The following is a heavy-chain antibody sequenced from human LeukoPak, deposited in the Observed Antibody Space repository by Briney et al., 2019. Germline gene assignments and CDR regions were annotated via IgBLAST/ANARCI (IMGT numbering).Heavy chain of an antibody. D-gene: IGHD1/OR15-1a*01. Sequence: PSETLSLTCTVSGGSIGSGGYYWSWIRQPPGKGLEWIGYIYYSGSTYYNPSLKSRVTISVDTSKNQFSLKLSSVTAADTAVYYCARDRGNTDYYFDYWGQGTLVTVSS. CDR1: GGSIGSGGYY. CDR2: IYYSGST. CDR3: ARDRGNTDYYFDY. J-gene: IGHJ4*02. V-gene: IGHV4-30-4*08.